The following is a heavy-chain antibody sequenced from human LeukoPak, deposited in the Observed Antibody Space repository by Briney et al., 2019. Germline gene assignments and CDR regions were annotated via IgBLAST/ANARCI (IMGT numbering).Heavy chain of an antibody. Sequence: SETLSLTCTVSGGSISSGGYSWSWIRQHPGKGLEWIGYIYYSGSTYYNPSLKSRVTISVDTSKNQFSLKLSSVTAADTAVYYCARASYYYDSEDFQHWGQGTLVTVSS. CDR1: GGSISSGGYS. D-gene: IGHD3-22*01. J-gene: IGHJ1*01. CDR3: ARASYYYDSEDFQH. CDR2: IYYSGST. V-gene: IGHV4-31*03.